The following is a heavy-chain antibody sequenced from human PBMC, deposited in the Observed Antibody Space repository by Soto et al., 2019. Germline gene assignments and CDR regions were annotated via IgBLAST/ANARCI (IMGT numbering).Heavy chain of an antibody. CDR3: TRRTIAHWYFDL. D-gene: IGHD1-1*01. CDR1: GYTFSSFD. CDR2: MNGDSGIT. V-gene: IGHV1-8*01. J-gene: IGHJ2*01. Sequence: GASVKVSCKASGYTFSSFDINWVRQATGQGLEWMGWMNGDSGITGYAQKFQGRVTMTRDTSMSTAYMELSSLTSEDTAVYYCTRRTIAHWYFDLWGRGTLVTVSS.